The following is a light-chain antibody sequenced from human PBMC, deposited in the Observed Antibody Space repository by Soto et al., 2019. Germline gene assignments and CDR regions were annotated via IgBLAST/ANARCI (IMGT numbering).Light chain of an antibody. J-gene: IGLJ1*01. CDR3: AAWDDSLNGYV. CDR1: SSNIGSNS. V-gene: IGLV1-44*01. CDR2: SND. Sequence: QSALTQPPSASGTPGQRVTISCSGSSSNIGSNSVNWYQQLPGTAPKLLIYSNDRRPSGVPDRFSGSRSGTSASLAISGLQSVDEADYYCAAWDDSLNGYVFGTGTKVTVL.